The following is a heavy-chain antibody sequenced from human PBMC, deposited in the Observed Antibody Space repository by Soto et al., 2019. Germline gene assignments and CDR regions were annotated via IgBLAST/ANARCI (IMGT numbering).Heavy chain of an antibody. CDR1: GFTFSSYG. CDR3: ARDEGYGDLPYFDY. Sequence: QVQLVESGGGVVQPGRSLRLSCAASGFTFSSYGMHWVRQAPGKGLEWVAVIWYDGSNKYYADSVKGRFTISRDNSKNTLYLQMNSLRAEDTAVYYCARDEGYGDLPYFDYWGQGTPVTVSS. D-gene: IGHD4-17*01. J-gene: IGHJ4*02. CDR2: IWYDGSNK. V-gene: IGHV3-33*01.